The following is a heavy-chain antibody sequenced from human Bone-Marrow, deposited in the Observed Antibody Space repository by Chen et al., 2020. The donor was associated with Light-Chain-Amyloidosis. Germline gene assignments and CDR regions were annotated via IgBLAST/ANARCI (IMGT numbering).Heavy chain of an antibody. CDR1: GYTFPNYW. J-gene: IGHJ4*02. V-gene: IGHV5-51*01. CDR3: ARRRDGYNFDY. D-gene: IGHD5-12*01. CDR2: IYPDDSDA. Sequence: EVQLEQSGPEVKKHGESMKISCKGSGYTFPNYWIGWVRQMPGKGLEWMGGIYPDDSDARYSPSFEGQVTISADKSITTAYLQWRSLKASDTAMYYCARRRDGYNFDYWGQGTLVTVSS.